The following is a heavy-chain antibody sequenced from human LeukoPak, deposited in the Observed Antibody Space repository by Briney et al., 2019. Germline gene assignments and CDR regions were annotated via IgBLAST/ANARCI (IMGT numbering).Heavy chain of an antibody. CDR1: GGSISISSYY. V-gene: IGHV4-39*01. D-gene: IGHD1-14*01. CDR2: IFHSGST. CDR3: AGWSSGSSAYDL. J-gene: IGHJ3*01. Sequence: SETLSLICTVSGGSISISSYYWSWIRQPPGKGLERLGRIFHSGSTYYSPSFQRRATISADTSKNQFSLRLPSVTAADTAVYYCAGWSSGSSAYDLWGHGTMVTVSS.